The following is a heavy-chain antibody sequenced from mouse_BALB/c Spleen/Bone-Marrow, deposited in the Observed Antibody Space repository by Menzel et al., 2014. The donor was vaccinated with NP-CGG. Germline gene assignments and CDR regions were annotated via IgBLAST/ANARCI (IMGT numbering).Heavy chain of an antibody. CDR3: ARQRGYAYAMDY. J-gene: IGHJ4*01. CDR1: GLAFSGYD. CDR2: ISSGGINT. Sequence: EVHLVESGGGLVKPGGSLKLSCAASGLAFSGYDMSWVRQTPEKRLEWVAYISSGGINTYYPDSVKGRLTISRDNAKNTLYLQMNSLKSEDTAMYYCARQRGYAYAMDYWGQGTSVTVSS. D-gene: IGHD2-2*01. V-gene: IGHV5-12-1*01.